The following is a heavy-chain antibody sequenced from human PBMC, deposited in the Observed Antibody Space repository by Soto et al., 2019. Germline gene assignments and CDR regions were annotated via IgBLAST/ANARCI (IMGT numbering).Heavy chain of an antibody. CDR3: ARDNLLRFLEWSPQTKTYYYYGMDV. CDR1: GGTFSSYA. V-gene: IGHV1-69*13. CDR2: IIPIFGTA. J-gene: IGHJ6*02. D-gene: IGHD3-3*01. Sequence: SVKVSCKASGGTFSSYAISWVRQAPGQGLEWMGGIIPIFGTANYAQKYQGRVTITADESTSTAYMELSSLRSEDTAVYYCARDNLLRFLEWSPQTKTYYYYGMDVWGQGTTVTVSS.